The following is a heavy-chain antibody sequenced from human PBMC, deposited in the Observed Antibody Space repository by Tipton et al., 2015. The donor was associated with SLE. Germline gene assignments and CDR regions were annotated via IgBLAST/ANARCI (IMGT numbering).Heavy chain of an antibody. Sequence: TLSLTCTVSGGSISSDDYYWTWIRQHPGKGLEWIGYTSKSGSTYYTPSLKSRVTISVDTSKNQFSLKLTSVTAADTVVYYCARGGVGGYDYFDYWGQGTLVTVSS. CDR3: ARGGVGGYDYFDY. CDR2: TSKSGST. CDR1: GGSISSDDYY. D-gene: IGHD5-12*01. V-gene: IGHV4-31*03. J-gene: IGHJ4*02.